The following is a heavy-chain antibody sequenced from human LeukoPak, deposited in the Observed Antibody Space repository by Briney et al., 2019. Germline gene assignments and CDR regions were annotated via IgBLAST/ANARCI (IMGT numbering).Heavy chain of an antibody. Sequence: GGSLRLSCAASGFTFSSYAMSWVRQAPGKGLEWVSAISGSGGSTYYADSVKGRFTISRDNSKNTLYLQMNSLRAEDTAVYYCARDGYDFLPTECYFDYWGQGTLVTVSS. CDR1: GFTFSSYA. V-gene: IGHV3-23*01. CDR2: ISGSGGST. D-gene: IGHD3-3*01. J-gene: IGHJ4*02. CDR3: ARDGYDFLPTECYFDY.